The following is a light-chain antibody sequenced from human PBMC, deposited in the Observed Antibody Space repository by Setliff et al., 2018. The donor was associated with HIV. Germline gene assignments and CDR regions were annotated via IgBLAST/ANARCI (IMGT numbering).Light chain of an antibody. CDR3: QQSYSAP. CDR2: ATS. Sequence: DIQMTQSPSSLSASIGDRVTITCRPSQSISNYLNWYQQKPGKAPRLMIYATSRLQTGVPSRFSGSGSGTHFTLTISSLQPEDSAIYYCQQSYSAPFGGGTK. CDR1: QSISNY. J-gene: IGKJ4*01. V-gene: IGKV1-39*01.